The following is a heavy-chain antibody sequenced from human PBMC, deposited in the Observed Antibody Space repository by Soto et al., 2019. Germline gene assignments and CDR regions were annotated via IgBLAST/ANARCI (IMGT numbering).Heavy chain of an antibody. CDR1: GFTFSSYG. CDR3: AKGEWELGGFDY. CDR2: ISYDGSNK. J-gene: IGHJ4*02. D-gene: IGHD1-26*01. V-gene: IGHV3-30*18. Sequence: QVQLVESGGGVVQPGRSLRLSCAASGFTFSSYGMHWVRQAPGKGLEWVAVISYDGSNKYYADSVKGRFTISRDNSKNTLYLQMNSLRAEDTAVYYCAKGEWELGGFDYWGQGTLVTVSS.